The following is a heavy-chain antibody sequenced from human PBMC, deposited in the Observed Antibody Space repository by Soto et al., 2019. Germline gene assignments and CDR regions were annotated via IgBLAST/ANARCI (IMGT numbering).Heavy chain of an antibody. CDR1: GFTFSSYG. V-gene: IGHV3-30*18. CDR2: ISYDGSNK. D-gene: IGHD6-19*01. CDR3: AKDSDGSGWYYFDY. Sequence: PGGSLRLSCAASGFTFSSYGMHWVRQAPGKGLEWVAVISYDGSNKYYADSVKGRFTISRDNSKNTLYLQMNSLRAEDTAVYYCAKDSDGSGWYYFDYWGQGTLVTVS. J-gene: IGHJ4*02.